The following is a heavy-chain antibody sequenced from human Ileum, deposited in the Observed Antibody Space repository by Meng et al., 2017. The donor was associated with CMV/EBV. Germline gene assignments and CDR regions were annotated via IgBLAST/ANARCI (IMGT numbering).Heavy chain of an antibody. J-gene: IGHJ4*02. CDR3: TTHSGGY. Sequence: GGSLRLSCVVSGVSVSSEYMPWVRQAPGKGLEWVSVIYKEGSTNHAASVRGRFSISRDISKNTVYLQLNNLRAEDTAMYYCTTHSGGYWGQGTRVTVSS. CDR2: IYKEGST. V-gene: IGHV3-53*01. CDR1: GVSVSSEY.